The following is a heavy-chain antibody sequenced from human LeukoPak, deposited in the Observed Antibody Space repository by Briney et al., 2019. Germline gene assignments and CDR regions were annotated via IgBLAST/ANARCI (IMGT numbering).Heavy chain of an antibody. CDR1: GFTFSSYS. CDR3: SVVPAATYYYFDY. J-gene: IGHJ4*02. V-gene: IGHV3-48*04. Sequence: GGSLRLSCAASGFTFSSYSMNWVRQAPGKGLEWVSYISSSSSTIYYADSGKGRFTISRDNAKNSLYLQMNSLRAEDTAVYYCSVVPAATYYYFDYWGQGTLVTVSS. D-gene: IGHD2-2*01. CDR2: ISSSSSTI.